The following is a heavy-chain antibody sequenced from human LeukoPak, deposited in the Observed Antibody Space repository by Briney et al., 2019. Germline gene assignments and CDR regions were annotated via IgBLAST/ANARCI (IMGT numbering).Heavy chain of an antibody. CDR1: GGSFSGYY. Sequence: PSETLSLTCAVYGGSFSGYYWSWIRQPPGKGLEWIGEINHSGSTNYNPSLKSRVTISVDTSKNQFSLKLSSVTAADTAVYYCASWEVVYAIHWGQGTLVTVSS. D-gene: IGHD2-8*02. J-gene: IGHJ4*02. CDR3: ASWEVVYAIH. V-gene: IGHV4-34*01. CDR2: INHSGST.